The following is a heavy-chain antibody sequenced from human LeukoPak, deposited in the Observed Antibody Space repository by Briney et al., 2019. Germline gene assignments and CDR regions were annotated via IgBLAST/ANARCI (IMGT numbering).Heavy chain of an antibody. CDR2: IYDSGST. CDR1: GGSISSYY. Sequence: PSETPSLTCTVSGGSISSYYWSWIRQPPGKGLEWIGYIYDSGSTKYNPSLKSRVTISVDTSKNQFSLKLRSVTAADTAVYYCARWRAASADPFDYWGQGTLVTVSS. V-gene: IGHV4-59*01. J-gene: IGHJ4*02. D-gene: IGHD6-13*01. CDR3: ARWRAASADPFDY.